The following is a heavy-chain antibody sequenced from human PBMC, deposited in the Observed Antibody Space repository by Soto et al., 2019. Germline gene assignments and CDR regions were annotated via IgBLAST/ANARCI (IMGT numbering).Heavy chain of an antibody. D-gene: IGHD3-22*01. Sequence: ASVQVSCKASGNTFRNYVVSWVRQAPVQGLEWMGRISAYNYNTHYAQHIEGRVTMTTDTSTSTAYMGRSSLGSDDTAMYYCARDPYYYVCSGSPLGPWGQGTLVTVSS. J-gene: IGHJ5*02. CDR3: ARDPYYYVCSGSPLGP. CDR1: GNTFRNYV. V-gene: IGHV1-18*01. CDR2: ISAYNYNT.